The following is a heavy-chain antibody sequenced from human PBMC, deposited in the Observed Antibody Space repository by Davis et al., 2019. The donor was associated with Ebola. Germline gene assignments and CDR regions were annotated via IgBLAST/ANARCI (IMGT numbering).Heavy chain of an antibody. V-gene: IGHV1-18*04. Sequence: ASVQVSCKASGYTLTSYGITWVRQPPGQGLEWMGCINPHNGNTNYAQNVQGRVTMTTDTSTSTAYMEVGSLRSDDTAVYYCARAQLPTTSDHWGQGTLVTVSS. D-gene: IGHD1-1*01. CDR1: GYTLTSYG. J-gene: IGHJ4*02. CDR2: INPHNGNT. CDR3: ARAQLPTTSDH.